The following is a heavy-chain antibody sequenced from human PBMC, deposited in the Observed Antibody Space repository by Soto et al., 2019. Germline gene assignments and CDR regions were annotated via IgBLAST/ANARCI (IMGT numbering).Heavy chain of an antibody. CDR1: GGSISSGGYY. V-gene: IGHV4-31*03. Sequence: SETLSLTCTVSGGSISSGGYYWSWIRQHPGKGLEWIGYIYYSGSTYYNPSLKSRVTISVDTSKNQFSLKLSSVTAADTAVYYCAGMQVYSNSHYSDYRGQGTLVTVSS. J-gene: IGHJ4*02. CDR3: AGMQVYSNSHYSDY. D-gene: IGHD4-4*01. CDR2: IYYSGST.